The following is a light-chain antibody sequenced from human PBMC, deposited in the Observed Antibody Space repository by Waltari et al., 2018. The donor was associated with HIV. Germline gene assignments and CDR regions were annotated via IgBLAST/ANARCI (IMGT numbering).Light chain of an antibody. CDR2: DND. J-gene: IGLJ3*02. CDR1: RSNIVSNY. V-gene: IGLV1-51*01. CDR3: ATWDSSLRTEV. Sequence: QSVLTQPPSVSAALGQKVPISCSGTRSNIVSNYVSWYQHFPGTAPKLIIYDNDKRPSGIPDRFSGAKSGSSATLGITGLLTGDEAIYYCATWDSSLRTEVFGGGTKLTVL.